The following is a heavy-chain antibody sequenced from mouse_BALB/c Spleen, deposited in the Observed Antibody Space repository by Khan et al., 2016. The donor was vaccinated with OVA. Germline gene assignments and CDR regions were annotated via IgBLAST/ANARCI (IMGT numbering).Heavy chain of an antibody. J-gene: IGHJ3*01. D-gene: IGHD1-1*01. V-gene: IGHV1-7*01. CDR1: GYTFTNYW. CDR2: IIPSTDNT. CDR3: RNHGSNSAWLTY. Sequence: QVQLQQSGAELAKPGASVKMSCKASGYTFTNYWMHWVKQRPGQGLEWIGYIIPSTDNTEYNQKFKDKATLTADKSSSTVFIQLTSLTSEDSALYCGRNHGSNSAWLTYWGQGTLVTVSA.